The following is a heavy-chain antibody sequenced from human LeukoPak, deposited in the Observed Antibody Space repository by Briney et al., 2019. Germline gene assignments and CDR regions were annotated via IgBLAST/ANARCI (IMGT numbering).Heavy chain of an antibody. V-gene: IGHV4-4*09. Sequence: PSETLSLTCTVSGGSISNYYWSWIRQPPGKGLECIEYIYTSGITNYNPSLKSRVTMSVDTAKNQFSLNLSSMTAADTAVYYCARESSGSYYHSQGYMDVWGKGTTVTVSS. CDR3: ARESSGSYYHSQGYMDV. J-gene: IGHJ6*03. CDR2: IYTSGIT. CDR1: GGSISNYY. D-gene: IGHD3-10*01.